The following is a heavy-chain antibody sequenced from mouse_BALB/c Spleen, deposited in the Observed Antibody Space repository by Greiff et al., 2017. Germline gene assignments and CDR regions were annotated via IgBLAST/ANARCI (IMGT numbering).Heavy chain of an antibody. J-gene: IGHJ3*01. Sequence: EVKVVESGGGLVKPGGSLKLSCAASGFTFSSYTMSWVRQTPEKRLEWVATISSGGSYTYYPDSVKGRFTISRDNAKNTLYLQMSSLKSEDTAMYYCTRDEGYDETGFAYWGQGTLVTVSA. CDR2: ISSGGSYT. CDR3: TRDEGYDETGFAY. CDR1: GFTFSSYT. D-gene: IGHD2-2*01. V-gene: IGHV5-6-4*01.